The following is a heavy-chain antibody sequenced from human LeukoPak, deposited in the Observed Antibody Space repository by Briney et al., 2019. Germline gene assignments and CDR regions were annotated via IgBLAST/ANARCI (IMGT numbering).Heavy chain of an antibody. D-gene: IGHD6-19*01. CDR1: GFSISNYA. CDR2: ITHSTWVSAITHST. V-gene: IGHV3-23*01. CDR3: VKDEPASGWYN. J-gene: IGHJ4*02. Sequence: GRSLRLSCAASGFSISNYAMSWVRQAPGKGLELVSAITHSTWVSAITHSTHYADSVRGRFTISRDNSKNTLYLQMSSLRAEDTAVYYCVKDEPASGWYNWGPGALVTVSS.